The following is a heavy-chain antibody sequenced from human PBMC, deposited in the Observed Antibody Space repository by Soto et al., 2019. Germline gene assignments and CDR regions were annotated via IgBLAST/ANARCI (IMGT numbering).Heavy chain of an antibody. V-gene: IGHV4-39*01. D-gene: IGHD4-4*01. Sequence: SETLSLTCTISGGSISSDRYYWGWIRQPPGKGLEWIGSIFYTGSTYYNPSLKSRVTMSVDTSKNHFSLKLYSVTAADTAVYYCGRHSTYSNDESHTWFDPWGQGTLVTVSS. J-gene: IGHJ5*02. CDR1: GGSISSDRYY. CDR3: GRHSTYSNDESHTWFDP. CDR2: IFYTGST.